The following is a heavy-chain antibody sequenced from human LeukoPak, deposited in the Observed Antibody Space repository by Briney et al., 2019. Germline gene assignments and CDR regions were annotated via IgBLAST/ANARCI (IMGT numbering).Heavy chain of an antibody. Sequence: PGGPLKLSCAATKFPFSDHYMDWVRQAPGKELEGIGRTRNKANSYTTEYAASVKGRFTISRDDPKNSLYLQMNSLKTEDTAVYYCARWDSAVTGYYWGQGTLVTVSS. CDR3: ARWDSAVTGYY. CDR1: KFPFSDHY. V-gene: IGHV3-72*01. CDR2: TRNKANSYTT. D-gene: IGHD3-9*01. J-gene: IGHJ4*02.